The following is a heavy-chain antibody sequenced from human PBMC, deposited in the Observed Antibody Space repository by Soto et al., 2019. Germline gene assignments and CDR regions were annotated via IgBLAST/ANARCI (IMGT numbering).Heavy chain of an antibody. D-gene: IGHD6-19*01. CDR1: GFTFSSYA. CDR3: ARDGPAVAGKGPGPGYFDY. Sequence: PGGSLRLSCAASGFTFSSYAMHWVRQAPGKGLEWVAVISYDGSNKYYADSVKGRFTISRDNSKNTLYLQMNSLRAEDTAVYYCARDGPAVAGKGPGPGYFDYWGQGTLVTVSS. CDR2: ISYDGSNK. V-gene: IGHV3-30-3*01. J-gene: IGHJ4*02.